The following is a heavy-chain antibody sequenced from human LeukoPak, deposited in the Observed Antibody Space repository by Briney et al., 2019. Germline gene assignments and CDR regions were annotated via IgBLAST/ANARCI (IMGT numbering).Heavy chain of an antibody. J-gene: IGHJ4*02. CDR2: ISTSSSYI. CDR3: ARDLLTAMVLFDY. V-gene: IGHV3-21*01. D-gene: IGHD5-18*01. Sequence: PGGSLRLSCAASGFTFSSYGMHWVRQAPGKGLEWVSSISTSSSYIYYADSVKGRFTISRDNAKKSLYLQMSSLRAEDTAVYYCARDLLTAMVLFDYWGQGTLVTVSS. CDR1: GFTFSSYG.